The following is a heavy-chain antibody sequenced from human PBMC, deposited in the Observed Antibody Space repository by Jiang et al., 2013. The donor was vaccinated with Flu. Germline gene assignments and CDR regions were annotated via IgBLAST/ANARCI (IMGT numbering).Heavy chain of an antibody. J-gene: IGHJ4*02. Sequence: LLKPSETLSLTCAVYGGSFSGYYWSWIRQPPGKGLEWIGEINHSGSTNYNPSLKSRVTISVDTSKNQFSLKLSSVTAADTAVYYCAMEIPFCVYWGQGTLVTVSS. CDR1: GGSFSGYY. CDR3: AMEIPFCVY. D-gene: IGHD1-1*01. V-gene: IGHV4-34*01. CDR2: INHSGST.